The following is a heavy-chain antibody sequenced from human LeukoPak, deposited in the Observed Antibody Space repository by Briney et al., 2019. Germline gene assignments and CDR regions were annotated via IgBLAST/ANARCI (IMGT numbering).Heavy chain of an antibody. CDR3: ARSKTGTVFDY. Sequence: KPSEPLSLTCTVSGVSISSYYWRWLRQPAGKGLEWLGRISNSGSNKYNPSLKTRFTISIDKSKNQFSLKLSSVTAAYTAVYYCARSKTGTVFDYWGQGTLVTVSS. CDR1: GVSISSYY. V-gene: IGHV4-4*07. D-gene: IGHD1-7*01. J-gene: IGHJ4*02. CDR2: ISNSGSN.